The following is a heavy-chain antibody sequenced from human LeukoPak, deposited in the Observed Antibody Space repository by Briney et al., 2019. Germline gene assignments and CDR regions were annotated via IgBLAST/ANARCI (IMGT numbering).Heavy chain of an antibody. CDR3: ARERGNIYSGNYYRLPDL. J-gene: IGHJ4*02. D-gene: IGHD1-26*01. CDR1: GYTFTSYD. CDR2: MNPNSGNT. Sequence: GASVKVSCKASGYTFTSYDINWVRQATGQGLEWMGWMNPNSGNTGYAQKFQGRVTMTRNTSISTAYMELSSLRSEDTAVYYCARERGNIYSGNYYRLPDLWGQGTLATVSS. V-gene: IGHV1-8*01.